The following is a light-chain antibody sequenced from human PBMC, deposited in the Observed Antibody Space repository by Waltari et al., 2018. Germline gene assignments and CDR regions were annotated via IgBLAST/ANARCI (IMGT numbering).Light chain of an antibody. CDR2: KDD. V-gene: IGLV1-47*01. Sequence: QSVLTQPPSASGTPGLRVSISCSGSSSNIGANSVYWYQQLPGAAPTLLIYKDDQRPAVVPCRCSGSKSGTAASLAIGGLRSADEADYYCAAWDDSLSGRVFGGGTKLTVL. CDR1: SSNIGANS. J-gene: IGLJ3*02. CDR3: AAWDDSLSGRV.